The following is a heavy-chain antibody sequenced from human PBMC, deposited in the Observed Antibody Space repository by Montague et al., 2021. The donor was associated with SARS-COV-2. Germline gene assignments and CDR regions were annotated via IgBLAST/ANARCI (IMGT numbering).Heavy chain of an antibody. V-gene: IGHV2-70*01. Sequence: PALVKPTQTLTLTCTFSGFSLSTSGVCVSWIRQPPGKALEWLALIDWDDDKYYSTSLKTRLTISKDISKNQVVLTMTNMDPVDTATYYCARIRDYDILTGSYSGFDYWGQGTLVTVSS. CDR3: ARIRDYDILTGSYSGFDY. CDR1: GFSLSTSGVC. D-gene: IGHD3-9*01. J-gene: IGHJ4*02. CDR2: IDWDDDK.